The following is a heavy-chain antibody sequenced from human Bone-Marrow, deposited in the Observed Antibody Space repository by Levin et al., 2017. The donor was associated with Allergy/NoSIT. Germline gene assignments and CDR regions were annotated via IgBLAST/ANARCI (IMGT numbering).Heavy chain of an antibody. Sequence: GGSLRLSCSASGFTFSGYTMQWVRQAPGKGLESVSAISNHGGRTYYTDSVKGRFTISRDNSKNTLYLQMSSLRTGDTALYYCVKNGDYGELGYWGQGTLVTVSS. V-gene: IGHV3-64D*06. J-gene: IGHJ4*02. D-gene: IGHD4-17*01. CDR1: GFTFSGYT. CDR2: ISNHGGRT. CDR3: VKNGDYGELGY.